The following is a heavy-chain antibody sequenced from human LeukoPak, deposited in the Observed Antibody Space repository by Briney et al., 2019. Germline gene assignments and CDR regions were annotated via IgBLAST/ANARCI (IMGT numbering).Heavy chain of an antibody. J-gene: IGHJ1*01. CDR3: ARAPSEIGGYYPEYFRH. CDR1: GFTFSTYW. Sequence: GGSLRLSCAASGFTFSTYWMHWVRQAPGKGRVWVSRIKSDGSTNYADSVKSRFTISRDNAKNTVSLQMNSLRPEDTGVYYCARAPSEIGGYYPEYFRHWGQGTLVTVSS. CDR2: IKSDGST. D-gene: IGHD3-22*01. V-gene: IGHV3-74*01.